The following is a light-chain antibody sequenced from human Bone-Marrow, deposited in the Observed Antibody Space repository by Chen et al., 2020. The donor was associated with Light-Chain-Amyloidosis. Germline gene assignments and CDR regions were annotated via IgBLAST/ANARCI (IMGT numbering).Light chain of an antibody. Sequence: SYVLTQPSSVSVAPGQTATIACGRNNIGSTSGHWYQQTHGQAPLLVVYDDSDRPSGVPERFAGSNSGNTATLTIRRVEAGDEADYYCQVWDRSSDRPVFGGGTKLTVL. J-gene: IGLJ3*02. CDR2: DDS. CDR1: NIGSTS. CDR3: QVWDRSSDRPV. V-gene: IGLV3-21*02.